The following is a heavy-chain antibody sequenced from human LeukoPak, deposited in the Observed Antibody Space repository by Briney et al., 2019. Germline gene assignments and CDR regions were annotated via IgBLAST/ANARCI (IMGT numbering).Heavy chain of an antibody. D-gene: IGHD6-19*01. Sequence: GGSLRLSCAASGFTFSNYWMSWVRQAPGKGLEWVANMKEDGGEINYVGSVKGRFTISRDNSKNTLYLQMNSLRAEDTAVYYCAKDLTSRSGWYFDYWGQGALVTVSS. CDR1: GFTFSNYW. CDR2: MKEDGGEI. V-gene: IGHV3-7*03. CDR3: AKDLTSRSGWYFDY. J-gene: IGHJ4*02.